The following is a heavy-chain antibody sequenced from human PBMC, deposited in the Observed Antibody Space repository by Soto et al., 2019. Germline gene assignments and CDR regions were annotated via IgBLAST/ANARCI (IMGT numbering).Heavy chain of an antibody. CDR3: AKGRDGSGSLTPRVDF. CDR2: ISGGGDTT. D-gene: IGHD3-10*01. V-gene: IGHV3-23*01. Sequence: EVQLLESGGGLVQPGGSLRLSCAASGFTFNNYAMTWVRQAPGKGLEWVSAISGGGDTTSYADSVKGRFTVSRDGSKNTLYLQMSSLRAEDTAVYYCAKGRDGSGSLTPRVDFWGQGTLVTVSS. J-gene: IGHJ4*02. CDR1: GFTFNNYA.